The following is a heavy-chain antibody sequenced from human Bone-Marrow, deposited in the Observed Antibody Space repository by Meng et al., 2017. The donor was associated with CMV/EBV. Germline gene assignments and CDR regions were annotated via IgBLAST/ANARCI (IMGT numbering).Heavy chain of an antibody. D-gene: IGHD3-3*01. CDR3: AREAPYYDFWSGYPRDAFDI. CDR1: GGSISSSSYY. Sequence: SETLSLTCTVSGGSISSSSYYWGWIRQPPGKGLEWIGSIYYSGSTYYNPSLKSRVTISVDTSKNQFSLKLSSVTAADTAVYYCAREAPYYDFWSGYPRDAFDIWGQGTMVTVSS. J-gene: IGHJ3*02. CDR2: IYYSGST. V-gene: IGHV4-39*02.